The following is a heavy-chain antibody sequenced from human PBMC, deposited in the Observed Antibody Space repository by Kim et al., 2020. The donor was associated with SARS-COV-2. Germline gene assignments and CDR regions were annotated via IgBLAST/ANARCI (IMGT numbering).Heavy chain of an antibody. V-gene: IGHV4-34*01. Sequence: NYNPALKSRVTISVDTSKNQFSLKLSSVTAADTAVYYCARGLWFGEPYYGYWGQGTLVTVSS. CDR3: ARGLWFGEPYYGY. D-gene: IGHD3-10*01. J-gene: IGHJ4*02.